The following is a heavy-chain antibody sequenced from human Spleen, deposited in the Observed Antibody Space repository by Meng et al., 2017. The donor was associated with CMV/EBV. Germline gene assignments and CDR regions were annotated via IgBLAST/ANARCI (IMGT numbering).Heavy chain of an antibody. J-gene: IGHJ4*02. CDR2: INPTSGVT. CDR3: ARDDRGY. D-gene: IGHD3-22*01. Sequence: ASVKVSCKASGYTFTSYDINWVRQATGQGLQWMGWINPTSGVTNYAPKFQGRVTMTRDTSISTIYMELNRLTSDDTAVYYCARDDRGYWGQGTLVTVSS. V-gene: IGHV1-2*02. CDR1: GYTFTSYD.